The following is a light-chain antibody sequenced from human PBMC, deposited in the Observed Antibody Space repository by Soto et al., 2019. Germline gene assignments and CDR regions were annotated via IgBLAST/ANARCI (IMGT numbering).Light chain of an antibody. J-gene: IGKJ1*01. CDR1: QSISNS. CDR3: QQYNGYSST. CDR2: EAS. V-gene: IGKV1-5*01. Sequence: DIPMTQSPPTLSASVGDRVTITCRARQSISNSLAWYQQKPGKAPNLLIYEASSLQSGVPSRFSGSGSGTDFTLTISSLQPDDFATYFCQQYNGYSSTFGQGTKVDIK.